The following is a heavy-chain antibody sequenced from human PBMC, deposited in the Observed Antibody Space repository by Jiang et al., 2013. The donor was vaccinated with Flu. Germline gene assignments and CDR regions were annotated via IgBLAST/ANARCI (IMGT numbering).Heavy chain of an antibody. Sequence: GAEVKKPGESLKISCKGSGYSFSSYWIGWVRQMPGKGLEWMGIIYPGDSDTRYSPSFQGQVTISADKSISTAYLQWSSLKASDTAMYYCATGIESSGYYYGTFDIWGQGTMVTVSS. CDR3: ATGIESSGYYYGTFDI. CDR1: GYSFSSYW. D-gene: IGHD3-22*01. CDR2: IYPGDSDT. J-gene: IGHJ3*02. V-gene: IGHV5-51*01.